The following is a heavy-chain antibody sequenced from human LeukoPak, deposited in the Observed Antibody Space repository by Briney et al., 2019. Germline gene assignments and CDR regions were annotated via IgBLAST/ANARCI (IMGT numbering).Heavy chain of an antibody. CDR2: MNPNSGNT. CDR1: GYTFTSYD. CDR3: ARAGIVRVRGVMTWFDP. V-gene: IGHV1-8*01. J-gene: IGHJ5*02. Sequence: ASVKVSCKASGYTFTSYDINWVRQATGQGLEWMGWMNPNSGNTGYAQKFQGRVTMTRNTSISTAYMELSSLRSEDTAVYYCARAGIVRVRGVMTWFDPWGQGTLVTVSS. D-gene: IGHD3-10*01.